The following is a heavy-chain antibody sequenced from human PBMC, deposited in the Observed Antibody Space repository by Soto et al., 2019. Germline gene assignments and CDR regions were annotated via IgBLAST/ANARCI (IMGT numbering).Heavy chain of an antibody. J-gene: IGHJ6*02. CDR3: ARGNPFNYAGFDV. CDR1: GYTFSDFD. D-gene: IGHD3-16*01. CDR2: MNAKSGDT. Sequence: DLEQSGAEVKRPGASVKVSCKASGYTFSDFDINWLRQASGQGSEWMGWMNAKSGDTFFAQRFQGKFNMTWDTSLSTAYMEVGSLTSDDTAMYYCARGNPFNYAGFDVWGQGTTVAVSS. V-gene: IGHV1-8*01.